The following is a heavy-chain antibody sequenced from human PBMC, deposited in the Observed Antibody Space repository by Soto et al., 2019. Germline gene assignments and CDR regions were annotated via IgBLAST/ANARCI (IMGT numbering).Heavy chain of an antibody. V-gene: IGHV3-23*01. CDR1: GFTFSSYA. J-gene: IGHJ5*02. D-gene: IGHD3-10*01. Sequence: GGSLRLSCAASGFTFSSYAMSWVRQAPGKGLEWVSAISGSGGSTYYADSVKGRFTISRDNSKNTLYLQMNSLRAEDTAVYYCAKDHDHGSGSYNDNWFDPWGQGTLVTVSS. CDR3: AKDHDHGSGSYNDNWFDP. CDR2: ISGSGGST.